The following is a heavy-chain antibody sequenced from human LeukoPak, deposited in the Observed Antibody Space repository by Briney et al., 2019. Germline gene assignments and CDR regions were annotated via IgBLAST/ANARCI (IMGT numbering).Heavy chain of an antibody. CDR3: ARDHKEPGAVAGSWFDP. J-gene: IGHJ5*02. CDR2: INTYSGYT. V-gene: IGHV1-18*01. Sequence: GASVKVSCKASGYSFTSFSISWVRQAPGQGLEWMGWINTYSGYTNYAQKLQGRVTMTTDTSTSTAYMELRSLRSDDTAVYYCARDHKEPGAVAGSWFDPWGQGTLVTVSS. CDR1: GYSFTSFS. D-gene: IGHD6-19*01.